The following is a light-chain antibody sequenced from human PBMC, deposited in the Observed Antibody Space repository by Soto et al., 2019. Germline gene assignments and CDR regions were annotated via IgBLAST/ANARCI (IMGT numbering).Light chain of an antibody. Sequence: DIQMTQSPSTLSASIGDRVTITCRASESIRTWLAWYQHKPGKAPKFLIYDASSLESGVPSRFSGSGSGAEFTLTIGSLQPEDFATYYCQQYNSYSGTFGLGTKVDI. CDR3: QQYNSYSGT. V-gene: IGKV1-5*01. CDR2: DAS. CDR1: ESIRTW. J-gene: IGKJ1*01.